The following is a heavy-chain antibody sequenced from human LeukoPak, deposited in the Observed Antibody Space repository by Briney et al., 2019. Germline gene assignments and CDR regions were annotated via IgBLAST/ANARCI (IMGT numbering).Heavy chain of an antibody. CDR3: GKDDPPFYATAGFFCL. Sequence: PGRSLRLSCAASGFTFSSYGMHWVRQAPGKGLEWVAVISYDGSNKYYADSVKGRFTISRDNSKNTLYLQMNSLRAEDTAVYYCGKDDPPFYATAGFFCLWGPGTLVTVSS. V-gene: IGHV3-30*18. CDR2: ISYDGSNK. CDR1: GFTFSSYG. D-gene: IGHD3-16*01. J-gene: IGHJ4*01.